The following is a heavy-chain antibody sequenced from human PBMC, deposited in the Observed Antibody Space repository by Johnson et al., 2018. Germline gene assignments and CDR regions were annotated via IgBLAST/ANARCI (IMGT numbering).Heavy chain of an antibody. D-gene: IGHD3-3*01. Sequence: QVQLVQSGGGVVQPGRSLRLSCAASGFTFSSYGMHWVRQAPGKGLEWVAVISYEGSNNNHEDSVKGRFTISRENSKKLLYLQMKSLRVEDTAVDYCAKDLVYFRFLGDYMDGWGKGTTGTVSS. CDR3: AKDLVYFRFLGDYMDG. CDR2: ISYEGSNN. J-gene: IGHJ6*03. CDR1: GFTFSSYG. V-gene: IGHV3-30*18.